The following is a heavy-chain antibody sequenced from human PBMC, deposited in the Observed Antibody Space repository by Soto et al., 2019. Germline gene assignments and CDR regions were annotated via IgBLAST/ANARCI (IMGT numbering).Heavy chain of an antibody. Sequence: EVQLLESGGGLVQPGGSLRLSCAASGVTFNAYAMTWVRQAPGKGLEWVSAIGGSGGNRYYADSVRGRFTISRDNSKDTVDLQMNRLRVEDTAVYYCARVASDYINSVDNWGQGILVTVSS. D-gene: IGHD4-4*01. CDR1: GVTFNAYA. J-gene: IGHJ4*02. CDR3: ARVASDYINSVDN. CDR2: IGGSGGNR. V-gene: IGHV3-23*01.